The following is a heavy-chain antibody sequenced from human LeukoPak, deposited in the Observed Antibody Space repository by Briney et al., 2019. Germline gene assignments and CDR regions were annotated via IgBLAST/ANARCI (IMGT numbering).Heavy chain of an antibody. CDR1: EFTFSSYT. Sequence: PGGSLRLSCAASEFTFSSYTMNWVRQAPGKGLEWVSSISSSSSYIHYVDSVKGRFTISRDNAKNSLNLQMNSLRAEDTAVYYCARGIMTPYYMDVWGKGTTVTVSS. D-gene: IGHD3-16*01. CDR2: ISSSSSYI. V-gene: IGHV3-21*01. CDR3: ARGIMTPYYMDV. J-gene: IGHJ6*03.